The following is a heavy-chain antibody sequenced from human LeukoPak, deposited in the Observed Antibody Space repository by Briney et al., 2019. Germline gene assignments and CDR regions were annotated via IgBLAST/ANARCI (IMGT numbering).Heavy chain of an antibody. CDR1: GFTFSSYA. J-gene: IGHJ4*02. CDR2: IRSNSYGGTA. V-gene: IGHV3-49*04. D-gene: IGHD3-22*01. Sequence: GGSLRLSCAASGFTFSSYAMSWVRQAPGKGLEWVGFIRSNSYGGTADYAASVKGRFSISRDDSKSIAYLQMNSLKTEDTAVYYCTRDAESRYYDSSGYPYWGQGTLVTVSS. CDR3: TRDAESRYYDSSGYPY.